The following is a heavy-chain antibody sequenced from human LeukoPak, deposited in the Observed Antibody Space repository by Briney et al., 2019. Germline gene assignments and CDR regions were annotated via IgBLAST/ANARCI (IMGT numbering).Heavy chain of an antibody. CDR3: ARGRYYDSSGYYYYYYYMDV. Sequence: SETLSLTCAVYGGSFSGYYWSWIRQPPGKGLEWIGEINHSGRTNYNPSLKSRVTISVDTSKNQFSLKLSSVTAADTAVYYCARGRYYDSSGYYYYYYYMDVWGKGTTVTVSS. V-gene: IGHV4-34*01. CDR2: INHSGRT. CDR1: GGSFSGYY. J-gene: IGHJ6*03. D-gene: IGHD3-22*01.